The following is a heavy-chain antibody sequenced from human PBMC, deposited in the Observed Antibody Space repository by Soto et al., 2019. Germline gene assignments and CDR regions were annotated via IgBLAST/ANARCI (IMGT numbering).Heavy chain of an antibody. Sequence: SLRLGCAASGXTCSSYAMSWVRQAPGKGLELVSAISGSGGSTYYADSVKGRFTISRDNSKNTLYLQMKSLRAEDTAVYYCAKGFRGPYDSSGYYYVVPADYYYGMDVWGQGTTRTVS. CDR1: GXTCSSYA. J-gene: IGHJ6*02. V-gene: IGHV3-23*01. CDR2: ISGSGGST. CDR3: AKGFRGPYDSSGYYYVVPADYYYGMDV. D-gene: IGHD3-22*01.